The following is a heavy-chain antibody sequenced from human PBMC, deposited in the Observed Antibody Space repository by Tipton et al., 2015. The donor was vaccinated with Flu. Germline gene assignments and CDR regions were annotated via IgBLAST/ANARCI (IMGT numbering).Heavy chain of an antibody. V-gene: IGHV4-4*07. CDR3: ARDLRYDILTNYLES. J-gene: IGHJ4*02. Sequence: TLSLTCTVSGGSFSDSYWSWIRQPAGKGLEWIGRIYTSGITNYNPSLKSRVAMSLDTSKNQVSLQLSSVSAADSAVYFCARDLRYDILTNYLESWGQGTQVTVSS. CDR1: GGSFSDSY. D-gene: IGHD3-9*01. CDR2: IYTSGIT.